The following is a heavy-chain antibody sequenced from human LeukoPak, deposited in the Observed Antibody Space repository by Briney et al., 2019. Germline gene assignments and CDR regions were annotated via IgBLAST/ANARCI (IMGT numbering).Heavy chain of an antibody. CDR1: GGSFSGYY. Sequence: SETLSLTCAVYGGSFSGYYWXXXXXXXXXGXXXIGEINHSGSTNYNPSLKSRVTISVDTSXNQFSLKLSSVTAADTAVYYCARGRNWNTGGWFDPWGQGTLVTVSS. J-gene: IGHJ5*02. V-gene: IGHV4-34*01. D-gene: IGHD1/OR15-1a*01. CDR3: ARGRNWNTGGWFDP. CDR2: INHSGST.